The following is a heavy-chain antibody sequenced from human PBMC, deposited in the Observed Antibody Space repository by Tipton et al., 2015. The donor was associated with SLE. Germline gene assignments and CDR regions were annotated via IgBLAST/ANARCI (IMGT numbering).Heavy chain of an antibody. J-gene: IGHJ4*02. V-gene: IGHV4-61*02. CDR1: GVSISSDGFH. CDR2: IYTNENT. D-gene: IGHD1-1*01. CDR3: ARGSTTWMF. Sequence: TLSLTCTVSGVSISSDGFHWSWIRQPAGGGLEWIGRIYTNENTNYNPSLKSRVTMSVDTSKNHFSLNLSFVTPADTAVYYCARGSTTWMFWGQGKLVTVSS.